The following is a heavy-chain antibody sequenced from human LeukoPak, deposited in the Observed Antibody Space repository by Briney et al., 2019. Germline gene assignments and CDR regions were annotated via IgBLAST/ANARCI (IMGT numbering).Heavy chain of an antibody. CDR3: ATDRSGDGYYFDY. Sequence: SETLSLTCAVYGGSFSGYYWSWIRQPPGKGLEWIGDIYSSGSTNYNPSLKNRVTISVDTSKNQLSLKLSSVIAADTAVYYCATDRSGDGYYFDYWGQGTLVTVSS. V-gene: IGHV4-59*01. J-gene: IGHJ4*02. CDR2: IYSSGST. CDR1: GGSFSGYY. D-gene: IGHD2-21*01.